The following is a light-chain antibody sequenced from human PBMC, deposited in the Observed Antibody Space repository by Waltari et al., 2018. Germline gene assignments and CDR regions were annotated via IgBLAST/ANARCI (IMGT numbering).Light chain of an antibody. J-gene: IGLJ3*02. CDR2: EVS. V-gene: IGLV2-14*01. CDR3: TSYTSISTRV. Sequence: QSALTQPASVSGSPGQSITISCTGTSSDVGGYNHVSWYQQLPGKPPKLIISEVSNRPSGVSDLFSCSKSGNTASLTISGLQAEDEADYYCTSYTSISTRVFGGGTKLTVL. CDR1: SSDVGGYNH.